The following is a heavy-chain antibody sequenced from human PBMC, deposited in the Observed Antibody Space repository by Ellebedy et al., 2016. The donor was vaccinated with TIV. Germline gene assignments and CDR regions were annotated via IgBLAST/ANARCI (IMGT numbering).Heavy chain of an antibody. J-gene: IGHJ5*02. D-gene: IGHD3-22*01. Sequence: GESLKISCAASGFTFSIYDIHWVRQAPGKGLEWVAVISFDGNNKNYADSVKGRFTISRDNSQNKVYLQMNSLRAEDTAVYYCAKVGRRYYESSGDPWGQGSLVTVSS. CDR3: AKVGRRYYESSGDP. CDR1: GFTFSIYD. V-gene: IGHV3-30-3*01. CDR2: ISFDGNNK.